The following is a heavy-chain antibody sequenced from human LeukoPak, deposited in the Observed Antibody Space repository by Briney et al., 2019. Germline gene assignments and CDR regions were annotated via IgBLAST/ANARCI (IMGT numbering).Heavy chain of an antibody. CDR3: ARAPETDCSSTSCYNRDPYYYYYMDV. CDR2: IIPILGIA. Sequence: SVKVSCKASGGTFSSYAISWVRQAPGQGLEWMGRIIPILGIANYAQKFQGRVTITADKSTSTAYMELSSLRSEDTAVYYCARAPETDCSSTSCYNRDPYYYYYMDVWGKGTTVTVSS. CDR1: GGTFSSYA. D-gene: IGHD2-2*02. V-gene: IGHV1-69*04. J-gene: IGHJ6*03.